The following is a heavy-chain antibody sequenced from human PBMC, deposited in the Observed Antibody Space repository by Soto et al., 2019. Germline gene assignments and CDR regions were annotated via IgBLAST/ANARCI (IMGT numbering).Heavy chain of an antibody. J-gene: IGHJ4*02. CDR1: GYTFTSYD. D-gene: IGHD3-9*01. V-gene: IGHV1-8*01. Sequence: GASVKVSCKASGYTFTSYDINWVRQATGQGLEWMGWMNPNSGNTGYAQKFQGRVTMTRNTSISTAYMELSSLRSEDTAVYYCARGRAGLRYFDWLLESPSSTEYYFDYWGQGTLVTVSS. CDR2: MNPNSGNT. CDR3: ARGRAGLRYFDWLLESPSSTEYYFDY.